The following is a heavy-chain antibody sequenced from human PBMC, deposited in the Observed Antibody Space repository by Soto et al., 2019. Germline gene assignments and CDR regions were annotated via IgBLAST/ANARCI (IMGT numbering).Heavy chain of an antibody. CDR1: GYTFTSYG. CDR2: ISAYNGNT. Sequence: QVQLVQSGAEVKKPGASVKVSCKASGYTFTSYGISWVRQAPGQGLEWMGWISAYNGNTNYAQKLQGRVTMTTDTSTSTAYMEPRSLRSDDTAVYYCARVTVRGVKNLPYYFDYWGQGTLVTVSS. J-gene: IGHJ4*02. CDR3: ARVTVRGVKNLPYYFDY. V-gene: IGHV1-18*01. D-gene: IGHD3-10*01.